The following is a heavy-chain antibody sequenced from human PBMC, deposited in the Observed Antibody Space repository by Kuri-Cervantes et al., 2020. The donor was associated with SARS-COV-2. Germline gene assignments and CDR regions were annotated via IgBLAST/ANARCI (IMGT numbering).Heavy chain of an antibody. J-gene: IGHJ4*02. CDR1: GYTFTSYD. CDR3: ASGELWADY. CDR2: MNPNSGNT. D-gene: IGHD2-21*01. Sequence: ASVKVSCKASGYTFTSYDINWVRQAAGQGLEWMGWMNPNSGNTGYVQKFQGRVTITRNTSISTAYMELSSLRSEDTAVYYCASGELWADYWGQGTLVTVSS. V-gene: IGHV1-8*03.